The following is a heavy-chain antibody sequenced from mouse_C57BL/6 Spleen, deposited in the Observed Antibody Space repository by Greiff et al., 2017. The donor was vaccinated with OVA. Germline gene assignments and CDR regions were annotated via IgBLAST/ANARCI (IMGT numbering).Heavy chain of an antibody. V-gene: IGHV1-58*01. J-gene: IGHJ1*03. CDR3: ARSGYGSSYWYFEG. CDR2: ICIGNGYT. CDR1: GYTFTSYG. Sequence: VQLQQSGAELVRPGSSVKMSCKTSGYTFTSYGINWVKQRPGQGLEWIGYICIGNGYTEYNEKFKGKATLTSDTSSSTAYMQLSSLTSEDSAIYFCARSGYGSSYWYFEGWGTGTTVTVAS. D-gene: IGHD1-1*01.